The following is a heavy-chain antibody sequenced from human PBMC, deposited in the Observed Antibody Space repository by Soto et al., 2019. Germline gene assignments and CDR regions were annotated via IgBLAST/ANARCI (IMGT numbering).Heavy chain of an antibody. CDR2: IIPILGIA. J-gene: IGHJ4*02. D-gene: IGHD2-15*01. CDR3: ASSCPGPLLLGN. V-gene: IGHV1-69*02. Sequence: QVQLVQSGAEVKKPGSSVKVSCKASGGTFSSYTISWVRQAPGQGLEWMGRIIPILGIANYAQKFQGRVTITADKPTSTAYMELSSLRSEDTAVYYCASSCPGPLLLGNWGQGTLVTVSS. CDR1: GGTFSSYT.